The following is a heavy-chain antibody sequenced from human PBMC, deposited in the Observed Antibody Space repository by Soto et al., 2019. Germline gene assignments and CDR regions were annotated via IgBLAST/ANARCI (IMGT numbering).Heavy chain of an antibody. J-gene: IGHJ4*02. CDR1: GGSISSGGYY. D-gene: IGHD4-17*01. CDR2: IYYSGST. V-gene: IGHV4-31*03. Sequence: SETLSLTCTVSGGSISSGGYYWSWIRQHPGKGLEWIGYIYYSGSTYYNPSLKSRVTISVDTSKNQFSLKLSSVTAADTAVYYCARTETVIDPFDYWGQGTLVTVSS. CDR3: ARTETVIDPFDY.